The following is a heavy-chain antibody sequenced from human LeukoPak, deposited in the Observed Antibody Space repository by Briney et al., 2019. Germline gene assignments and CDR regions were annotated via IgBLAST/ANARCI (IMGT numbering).Heavy chain of an antibody. D-gene: IGHD2-15*01. CDR2: IIPIFGTA. CDR3: ARVPGGYCSGGSCYYFDY. CDR1: GYTFTSYG. J-gene: IGHJ4*02. V-gene: IGHV1-69*13. Sequence: SVKVSCKASGYTFTSYGISWVRQAPGQGLEWMGGIIPIFGTANYAQKFQGRVTITADESTSTAYMELSSLRSEDTAVYYCARVPGGYCSGGSCYYFDYWGQGTLVTVSS.